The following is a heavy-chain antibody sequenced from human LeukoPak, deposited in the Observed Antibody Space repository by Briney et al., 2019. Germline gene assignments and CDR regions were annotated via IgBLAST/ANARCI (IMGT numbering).Heavy chain of an antibody. V-gene: IGHV4-34*01. CDR3: ARGPSAGYSYGWWGGPSYYFDY. Sequence: PSETLSLTCAVYGGSFSGYYWSWIRQPPGKGLEWIGEINHSGSTNYNPSLKSRVTISVDTSKNQFSLKLSSVTAADTAVYYCARGPSAGYSYGWWGGPSYYFDYWGQGTLVTVSS. CDR2: INHSGST. J-gene: IGHJ4*02. D-gene: IGHD5-18*01. CDR1: GGSFSGYY.